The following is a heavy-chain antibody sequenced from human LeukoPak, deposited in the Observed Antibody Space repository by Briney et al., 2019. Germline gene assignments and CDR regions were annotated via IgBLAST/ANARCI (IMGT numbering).Heavy chain of an antibody. J-gene: IGHJ4*02. V-gene: IGHV3-23*01. Sequence: GGSLRLSCAASGFTFRSYGMSWVRQAPGKGPEWVSSISGSGGYTYYADSVQGRFTISRDNSKNTLSLQMNSLRAEDAAIYYCATSPDIEASGTLYYLDFWGQGTLVSVS. CDR2: ISGSGGYT. CDR3: ATSPDIEASGTLYYLDF. D-gene: IGHD1-14*01. CDR1: GFTFRSYG.